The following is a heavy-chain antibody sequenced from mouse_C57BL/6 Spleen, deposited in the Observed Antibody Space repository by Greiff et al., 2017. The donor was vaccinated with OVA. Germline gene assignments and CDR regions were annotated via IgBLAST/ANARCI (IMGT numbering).Heavy chain of an antibody. CDR2: IYPGDGDT. J-gene: IGHJ2*01. CDR1: GYAFSSSW. CDR3: ARKGTGAFDD. D-gene: IGHD4-1*01. Sequence: QVQLQQSGPELVKPGASVKISCKASGYAFSSSWMNWVKQRPGKGLEWIGRIYPGDGDTNYNGKLKGKATLTADKSSSTAYMQLSSLTSEDSAVYFCARKGTGAFDDWGQGTTLTVSS. V-gene: IGHV1-82*01.